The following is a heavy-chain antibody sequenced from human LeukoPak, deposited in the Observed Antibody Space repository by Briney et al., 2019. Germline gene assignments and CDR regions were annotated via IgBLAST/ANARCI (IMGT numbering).Heavy chain of an antibody. V-gene: IGHV4-59*12. CDR1: GGSITNYY. Sequence: SETLSLTCTVSGGSITNYYWSWIRQPPGKGLEWIGYIHYSGSTKYKSSLKSRVTISVDTSKNQFSLKLSSVTAADTAVYYCARDHDYGDFFDYWGQGTLVTVSS. CDR3: ARDHDYGDFFDY. J-gene: IGHJ4*02. CDR2: IHYSGST. D-gene: IGHD4-17*01.